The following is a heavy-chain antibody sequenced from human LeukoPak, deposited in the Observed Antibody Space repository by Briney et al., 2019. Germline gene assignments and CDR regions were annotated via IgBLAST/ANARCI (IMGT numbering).Heavy chain of an antibody. J-gene: IGHJ3*02. CDR3: ARDGLWKHNSFDI. CDR1: GVSISSYY. CDR2: LSDVGTN. Sequence: SETLSLTCAVSGVSISSYYWSWIRQHPGKGLEWIGYLSDVGTNDYNPSLKGRVTISRDTSKNQFSLRLSSVTAADAAVYHCARDGLWKHNSFDIWGQGTVVTVSS. V-gene: IGHV4-59*01. D-gene: IGHD5-24*01.